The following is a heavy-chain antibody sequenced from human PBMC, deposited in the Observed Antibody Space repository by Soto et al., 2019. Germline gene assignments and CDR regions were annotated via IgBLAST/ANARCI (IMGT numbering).Heavy chain of an antibody. CDR3: ARVRSGGSGYFDY. D-gene: IGHD2-15*01. CDR1: GFSFSSYS. CDR2: ISDTSSHI. J-gene: IGHJ4*02. V-gene: IGHV3-21*01. Sequence: EVQLVESGGGLVQRGGSLRLSCAASGFSFSSYSINWVRQAPGKGLEWVSSISDTSSHIYYSDSVEGRFTVSRDNAKNSLYLQVSSLRAEDTAVYYCARVRSGGSGYFDYWGQGTLVTVSS.